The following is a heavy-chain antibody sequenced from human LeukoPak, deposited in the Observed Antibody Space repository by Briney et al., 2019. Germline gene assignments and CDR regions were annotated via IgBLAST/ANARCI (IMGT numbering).Heavy chain of an antibody. D-gene: IGHD2-21*02. CDR1: GYMFTKYA. Sequence: ASVKVSCKASGYMFTKYALHWVRQAPGQRLEWMGWINAGTGNTKYSQKFQDRVTITRDTSASTAYMELGSLRSEDTAMYYCARDYCGGDCFPDYWGQGTLVTVSS. V-gene: IGHV1-3*01. J-gene: IGHJ4*02. CDR2: INAGTGNT. CDR3: ARDYCGGDCFPDY.